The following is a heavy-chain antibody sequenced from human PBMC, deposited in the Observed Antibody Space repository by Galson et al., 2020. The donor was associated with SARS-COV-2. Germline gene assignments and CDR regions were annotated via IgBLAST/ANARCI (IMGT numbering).Heavy chain of an antibody. CDR2: IYYSGST. CDR3: ARYGSSWYAKFFDY. CDR1: GASISRYY. V-gene: IGHV4-59*01. J-gene: IGHJ4*02. Sequence: SETLSLTCTVSGASISRYYWSWLRQPPGQGLEWIGYIYYSGSTNYNPSLKSRVTISVDTSKNQFSLKLSSVTAADTAVYYCARYGSSWYAKFFDYWGQGTLVTVSS. D-gene: IGHD6-13*01.